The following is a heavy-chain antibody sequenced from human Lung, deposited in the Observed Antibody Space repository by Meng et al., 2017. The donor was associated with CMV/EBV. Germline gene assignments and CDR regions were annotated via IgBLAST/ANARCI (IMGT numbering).Heavy chain of an antibody. CDR3: ASTTPYCSSTSCYTYFDY. Sequence: SVXVSXKASGGTFSSYAISWVRQAPGQGLEWMGGIIPIFGTANYAQKFQGRVTITTDESTSTAYMELSSLRSEDTAVYYCASTTPYCSSTSCYTYFDYWGQGTLVTVPS. V-gene: IGHV1-69*05. CDR2: IIPIFGTA. D-gene: IGHD2-2*02. CDR1: GGTFSSYA. J-gene: IGHJ4*02.